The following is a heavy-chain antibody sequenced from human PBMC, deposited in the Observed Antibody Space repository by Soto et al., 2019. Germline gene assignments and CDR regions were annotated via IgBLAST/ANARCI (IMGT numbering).Heavy chain of an antibody. J-gene: IGHJ6*02. CDR3: ARTRAFTLGFYYDGMDV. CDR1: GYSFTSYW. CDR2: VYPGDSDT. Sequence: PWESLKISCKGSGYSFTSYWIGWVRQMPGKGLEWMGIVYPGDSDTRYSPSFQGQVTISADKSLRTAYLQWTSLNASDTALYYCARTRAFTLGFYYDGMDVWGQGTTVAVSS. V-gene: IGHV5-51*01. D-gene: IGHD2-2*03.